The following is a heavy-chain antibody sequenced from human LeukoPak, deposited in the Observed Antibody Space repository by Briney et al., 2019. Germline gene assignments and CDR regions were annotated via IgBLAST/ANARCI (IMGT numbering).Heavy chain of an antibody. CDR3: TTASGSGSYYYYYYYMDV. CDR2: IKSKTDGGTT. D-gene: IGHD3-10*01. CDR1: RFTFSSYS. V-gene: IGHV3-15*01. J-gene: IGHJ6*03. Sequence: GGSLRLSCAASRFTFSSYSMNWVRQAPGKGLEWVGRIKSKTDGGTTDYAAPVKGRFTISRDDSKNTLYLQMNSLKTEDTAVYYCTTASGSGSYYYYYYYMDVWGKGTTVTISS.